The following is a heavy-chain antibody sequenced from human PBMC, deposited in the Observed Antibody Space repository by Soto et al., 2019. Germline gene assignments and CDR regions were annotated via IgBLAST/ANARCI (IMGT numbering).Heavy chain of an antibody. V-gene: IGHV5-51*01. CDR1: GYSFTSYW. CDR3: ARQEGMAAVYGMDV. CDR2: IYPGDSDA. Sequence: GESLKISFKGSGYSFTSYWIGWVRQMPGKGLEWMGIIYPGDSDARYSPSFRGQVTISADKPISTAYLQWSSLKASDTAIYYCARQEGMAAVYGMDVWGQGTTVTVSS. J-gene: IGHJ6*02. D-gene: IGHD6-13*01.